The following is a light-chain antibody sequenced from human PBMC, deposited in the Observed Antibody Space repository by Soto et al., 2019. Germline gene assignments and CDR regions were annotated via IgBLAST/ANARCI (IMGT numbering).Light chain of an antibody. Sequence: QPASVSGSPGQSITISCTGTSSDVGGYNYVSWYQQHPGKAPKLMIYDVSNRPSGVSNRFSGSKSGNTASLTISGLQAEDEADYYCSSYTSSSTLGGVFGTGTKVTVL. J-gene: IGLJ1*01. V-gene: IGLV2-14*01. CDR1: SSDVGGYNY. CDR3: SSYTSSSTLGGV. CDR2: DVS.